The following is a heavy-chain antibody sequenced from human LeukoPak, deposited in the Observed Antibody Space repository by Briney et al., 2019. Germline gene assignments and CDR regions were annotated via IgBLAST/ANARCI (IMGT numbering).Heavy chain of an antibody. Sequence: SETLSLTCTVSGASISSYYWSWIRQPPGKGLEWIAFMYYSGSTNYNPCLKSRVTISVELSKNQFSLKVSSVSAADTGVYYCARRSISGNSWDYFDYWGQGALVTVSS. CDR2: MYYSGST. D-gene: IGHD4-23*01. V-gene: IGHV4-59*08. CDR1: GASISSYY. J-gene: IGHJ4*02. CDR3: ARRSISGNSWDYFDY.